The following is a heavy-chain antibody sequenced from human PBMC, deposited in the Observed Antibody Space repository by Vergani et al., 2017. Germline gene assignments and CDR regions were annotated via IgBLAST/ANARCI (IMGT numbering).Heavy chain of an antibody. D-gene: IGHD3-3*01. Sequence: QVQLQESGPGLVKPSQTLSPTCTVSGGSISRGCYYWSWIRPPAGKGLEWIGRIYTSGSTNYNPSRKSRVTMSVDTSKNHFSLKLSSVTAADTAVYYCARENYYDCWSGDHTYYYYDMDVWGKGTTVTVSS. CDR2: IYTSGST. V-gene: IGHV4-61*02. J-gene: IGHJ6*03. CDR3: ARENYYDCWSGDHTYYYYDMDV. CDR1: GGSISRGCYY.